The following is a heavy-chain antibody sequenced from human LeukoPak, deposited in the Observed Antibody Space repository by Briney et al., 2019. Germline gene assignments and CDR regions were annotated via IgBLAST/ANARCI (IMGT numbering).Heavy chain of an antibody. V-gene: IGHV1-2*04. CDR2: INTHSGRT. CDR1: GFSFTGFFTGYY. D-gene: IGHD2-15*01. Sequence: GASVKVSCKASGFSFTGFFTGYYMHWVRQAPGQGLEWLGWINTHSGRTDYAQKFQGWVTMTRDTSINTAYLELMRLRSDDTAVYYCARYASGGRWYLDYRGPGTLVTVSS. J-gene: IGHJ4*02. CDR3: ARYASGGRWYLDY.